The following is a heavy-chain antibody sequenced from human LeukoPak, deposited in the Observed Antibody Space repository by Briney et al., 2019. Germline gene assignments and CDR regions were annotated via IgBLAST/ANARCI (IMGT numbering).Heavy chain of an antibody. CDR1: GDSVSSNSAA. CDR3: ARGLRFLEWLSWLDP. Sequence: SQTLSLTCAISGDSVSSNSAAWNWIRQSPSRGLEWLGRAYYRSKWYNDYAVSVKSRITINPDTSKNQFSLQLNSVTPEDTAVYYCARGLRFLEWLSWLDPWGQGTLVTVSS. CDR2: AYYRSKWYN. D-gene: IGHD3-3*01. V-gene: IGHV6-1*01. J-gene: IGHJ5*02.